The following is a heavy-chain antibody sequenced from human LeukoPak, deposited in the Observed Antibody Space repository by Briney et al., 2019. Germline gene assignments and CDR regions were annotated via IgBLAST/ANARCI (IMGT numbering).Heavy chain of an antibody. D-gene: IGHD1-26*01. V-gene: IGHV4-39*01. J-gene: IGHJ4*02. Sequence: SQTLSLTCTVSGGSISSSTYYWGWIRQPPGKGLEWIGSIYYTGSAYYNPSLKSRLTISVDTSKNQFSLRLTSVTTADTAVYYCARPETTGTYYYWGQGTLVTVSS. CDR2: IYYTGSA. CDR1: GGSISSSTYY. CDR3: ARPETTGTYYY.